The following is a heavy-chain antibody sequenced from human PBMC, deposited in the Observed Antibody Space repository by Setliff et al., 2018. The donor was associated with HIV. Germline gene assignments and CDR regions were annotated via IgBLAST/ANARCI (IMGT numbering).Heavy chain of an antibody. CDR2: FDPEDGET. CDR1: GYTLTELS. V-gene: IGHV1-24*01. D-gene: IGHD2-8*01. J-gene: IGHJ3*02. Sequence: GASVKVSCKISGYTLTELSIHWVRQAPGKGLEWMANFDPEDGETFYAQKFRDRVTFTADESTKTAQMELSGLTFEDTAVYYCAKGPNFEDAFDIWGQGTVVTVSS. CDR3: AKGPNFEDAFDI.